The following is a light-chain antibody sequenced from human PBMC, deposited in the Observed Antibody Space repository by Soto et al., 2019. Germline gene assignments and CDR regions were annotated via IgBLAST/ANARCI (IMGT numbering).Light chain of an antibody. CDR2: VAS. CDR1: QSVSSSS. J-gene: IGKJ2*01. V-gene: IGKV3-20*01. CDR3: QQYGSSPPMYT. Sequence: EIVLTQSPGTLSLSPGERATLSCRASQSVSSSSLAWYQQKPGQAPRLLIYVASTRGTGIPDTFSGSGSGPDFTLNISRLEPEDFAVYYCQQYGSSPPMYTFGQGTKLEMK.